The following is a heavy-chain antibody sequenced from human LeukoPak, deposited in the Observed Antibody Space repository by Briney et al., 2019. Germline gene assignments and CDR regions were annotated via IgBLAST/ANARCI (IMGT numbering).Heavy chain of an antibody. V-gene: IGHV3-23*01. CDR3: AKILGSGSYYYFDY. CDR1: GFTFSTYA. D-gene: IGHD3-10*01. Sequence: GGSLRLSCAASGFTFSTYAMNWVRQAPGKGLEWVSTITGGGGNTYYADSVKGRFTISRDNSKNTLYLQMNSLRAEDTAVYYCAKILGSGSYYYFDYWGQGTLVTVSS. J-gene: IGHJ4*02. CDR2: ITGGGGNT.